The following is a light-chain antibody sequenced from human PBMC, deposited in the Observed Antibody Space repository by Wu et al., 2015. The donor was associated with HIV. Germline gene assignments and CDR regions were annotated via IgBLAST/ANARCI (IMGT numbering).Light chain of an antibody. J-gene: IGKJ3*01. CDR1: HDVSKY. CDR2: DAS. V-gene: IGKV1-33*01. CDR3: QQYDVLPIT. Sequence: DIQMTQSPSPLSASVGDRVTITCQASHDVSKYLNWFQHKPGKAPKLLIYDASNLETGVPSTFSGSGSGTHFTLTISSLKPEDVATYYCQQYDVLPITFGPGTKVDI.